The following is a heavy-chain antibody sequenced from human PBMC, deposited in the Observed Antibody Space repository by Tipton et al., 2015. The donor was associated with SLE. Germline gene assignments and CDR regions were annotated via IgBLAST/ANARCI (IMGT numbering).Heavy chain of an antibody. CDR2: TFYSGSK. Sequence: LRLSCTVSGASITSGGYYWGWIRQHPEKGLEWIGNTFYSGSKYYNPSLKSRLMISVDTSKNQFSLTLTSVIAADTAVYYCVSFGSTTVTAPAFDYWGQGPLVTVSS. V-gene: IGHV4-31*03. CDR1: GASITSGGYY. J-gene: IGHJ4*02. CDR3: VSFGSTTVTAPAFDY. D-gene: IGHD4-17*01.